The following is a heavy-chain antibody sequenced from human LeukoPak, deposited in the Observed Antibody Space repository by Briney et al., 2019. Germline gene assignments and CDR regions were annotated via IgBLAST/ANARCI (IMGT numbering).Heavy chain of an antibody. D-gene: IGHD2-2*01. J-gene: IGHJ6*04. Sequence: GGSLRLSCAASGFTFSSYSMNWVRQAPGKGLEWVSSISSSSSYIYYADSVKGRFTISRDNAKNSLYLQMNSLRAEDTAVYYCARDRWYCSSTSCDYYYGMDVWGKGTTVTVSP. CDR1: GFTFSSYS. CDR3: ARDRWYCSSTSCDYYYGMDV. CDR2: ISSSSSYI. V-gene: IGHV3-21*01.